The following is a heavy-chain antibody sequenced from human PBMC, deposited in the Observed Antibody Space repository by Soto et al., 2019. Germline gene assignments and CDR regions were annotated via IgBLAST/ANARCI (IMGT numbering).Heavy chain of an antibody. CDR3: AREPGY. V-gene: IGHV4-39*02. J-gene: IGHJ4*02. D-gene: IGHD7-27*01. CDR2: LYYSGST. Sequence: SETLSLTCTVSGGSISSSSYYWGWIRQPPGKGLEWIGSLYYSGSTFYNQSLKSRVTISVDTSKKQFSLKLSTVTAADTAVYYCAREPGYWGQGTLVTVSS. CDR1: GGSISSSSYY.